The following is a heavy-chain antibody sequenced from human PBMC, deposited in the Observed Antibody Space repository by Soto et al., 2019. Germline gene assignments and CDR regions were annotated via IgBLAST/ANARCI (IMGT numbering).Heavy chain of an antibody. D-gene: IGHD6-13*01. Sequence: EVQLLGSGGGLVQPGGSLRLSCAASGFTFSSYAMSWVRQAPGKGLEWVSAISGSGVSPYYADSVKGRFTISRDNSKNTLYLQMNSLRAEDTAVYYCAKEHHYSSSWSEFDYWGQGTLVTVSS. CDR1: GFTFSSYA. CDR2: ISGSGVSP. V-gene: IGHV3-23*01. J-gene: IGHJ4*02. CDR3: AKEHHYSSSWSEFDY.